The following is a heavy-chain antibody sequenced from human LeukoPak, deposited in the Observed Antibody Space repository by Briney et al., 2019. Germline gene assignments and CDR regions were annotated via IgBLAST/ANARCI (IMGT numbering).Heavy chain of an antibody. CDR1: GFTFSSYS. CDR3: AKDRGPYYYDSSDLYYFDY. J-gene: IGHJ4*02. CDR2: IRYDGSNK. V-gene: IGHV3-30*02. Sequence: GGSLRLSCAASGFTFSSYSMNWVRQAPGKGLEWVAFIRYDGSNKYYADSVKGRFTISRDNSKNTLYLQMNSLRAEDTAVYYCAKDRGPYYYDSSDLYYFDYWGQGTLVTVSS. D-gene: IGHD3-22*01.